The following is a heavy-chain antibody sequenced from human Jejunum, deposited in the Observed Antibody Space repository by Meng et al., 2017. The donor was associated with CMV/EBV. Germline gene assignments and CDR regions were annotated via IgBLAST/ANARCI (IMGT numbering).Heavy chain of an antibody. D-gene: IGHD3-22*01. J-gene: IGHJ4*02. V-gene: IGHV4-4*07. Sequence: GHLQESGPGLVRPPETLSLTCSVSGDSINNHFWSWIRQPAGKKLEWIGRISSSGNTNYTPSFKSRVIMSLDTSNNQFFLKLTSVTAADTALYYCARGESRGYYYFDYWGQGILVTVSS. CDR1: GDSINNHF. CDR2: ISSSGNT. CDR3: ARGESRGYYYFDY.